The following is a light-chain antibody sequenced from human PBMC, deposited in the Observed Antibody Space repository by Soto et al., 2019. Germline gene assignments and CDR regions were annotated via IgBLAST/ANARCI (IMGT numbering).Light chain of an antibody. CDR1: QDIGSW. V-gene: IGKV1-12*01. Sequence: DIQMTQSPSSLSASVGDRVTITCRASQDIGSWLAWYQQKPGKAPKILIYAAASLQTWVPFRFSATFSGTDFTLTINSLKREDVGTYYCQQANSFPLTFGPGTKVDIK. J-gene: IGKJ3*01. CDR2: AAA. CDR3: QQANSFPLT.